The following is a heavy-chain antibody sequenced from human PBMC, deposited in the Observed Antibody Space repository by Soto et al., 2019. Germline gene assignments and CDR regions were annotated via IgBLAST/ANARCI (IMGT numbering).Heavy chain of an antibody. V-gene: IGHV1-3*01. CDR1: GYTFTSYA. CDR3: ARDLGYSSHHPYY. D-gene: IGHD6-13*01. CDR2: INAGNGNT. Sequence: ASVTVSCKASGYTFTSYAMHWVRQAPGQRLEWMGWINAGNGNTKYSQKFQGRVTITRDTSASTAYMELSSLRSEDTAVYYCARDLGYSSHHPYYWGQGTLVTVSS. J-gene: IGHJ4*02.